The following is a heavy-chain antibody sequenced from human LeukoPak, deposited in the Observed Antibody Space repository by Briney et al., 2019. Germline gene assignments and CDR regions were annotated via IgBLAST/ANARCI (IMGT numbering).Heavy chain of an antibody. CDR3: ARAYGDYEGDAFDI. J-gene: IGHJ3*02. V-gene: IGHV4-61*02. CDR1: GCSISSGSYH. CDR2: IYTSGKT. Sequence: SETLSLTCTVSGCSISSGSYHWSWIRQPAGKGLEWIGRIYTSGKTNYNPSLKSLVPISVDTSKNQFSLKLSSVTAADTAVYYCARAYGDYEGDAFDIWGQGTMVTVSS. D-gene: IGHD4-17*01.